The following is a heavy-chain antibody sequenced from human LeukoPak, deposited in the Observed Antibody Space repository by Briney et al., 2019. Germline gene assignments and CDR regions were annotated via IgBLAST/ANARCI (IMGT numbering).Heavy chain of an antibody. J-gene: IGHJ4*02. CDR2: ISSSSSYI. CDR3: ARDPDIVVVPAAMDDGGFDY. Sequence: GGSLRLSCAASGFTFSSYWMSWVRQAPGKGLEWVSSISSSSSYIYYADSVKGRFTISRDNAKNSLYLQMNNLRAEDTAVYYCARDPDIVVVPAAMDDGGFDYWGQGTLVTVSS. CDR1: GFTFSSYW. D-gene: IGHD2-2*01. V-gene: IGHV3-21*01.